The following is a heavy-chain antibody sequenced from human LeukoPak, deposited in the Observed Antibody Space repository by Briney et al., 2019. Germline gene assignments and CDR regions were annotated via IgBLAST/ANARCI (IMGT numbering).Heavy chain of an antibody. Sequence: SKTLSLTCTVSGGSISSSSYYWGWIRQPPGKGLEWIGSIYYTGSTYYNPSLKSRVTISVDTSKNQFSLKLSSVTAADTAVYYCATRDGGNPRIDYWGQGTLVTVSS. CDR3: ATRDGGNPRIDY. V-gene: IGHV4-39*01. J-gene: IGHJ4*02. CDR2: IYYTGST. D-gene: IGHD4-23*01. CDR1: GGSISSSSYY.